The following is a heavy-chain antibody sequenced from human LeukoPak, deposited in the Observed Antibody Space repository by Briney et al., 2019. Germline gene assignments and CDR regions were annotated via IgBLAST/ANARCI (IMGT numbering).Heavy chain of an antibody. D-gene: IGHD1-20*01. J-gene: IGHJ6*02. V-gene: IGHV3-30*18. CDR3: AKDIGYNWNAQGYGMDV. CDR1: GFTFSSYG. CDR2: ISYDGSNK. Sequence: GGSLRLSCAASGFTFSSYGMHWVRRAPGKGLEWVAVISYDGSNKYYADSVKGRFTISRDNSKNTLYLQMNSLRAEDTAVYYCAKDIGYNWNAQGYGMDVWGQGTTVTVSS.